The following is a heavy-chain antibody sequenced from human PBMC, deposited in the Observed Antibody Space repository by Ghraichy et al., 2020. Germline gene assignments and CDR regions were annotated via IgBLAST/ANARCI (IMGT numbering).Heavy chain of an antibody. V-gene: IGHV3-7*01. J-gene: IGHJ4*02. D-gene: IGHD6-13*01. CDR2: INQDGSGG. CDR3: VKAGGAAAGTGVVEN. CDR1: GFTFSVYW. Sequence: GGSLRLSCAASGFTFSVYWMSWVRQPPGKGLEWVASINQDGSGGYYVDSVKGRFTISRDNARNSLYLQMNSMRDEDTAVYYCVKAGGAAAGTGVVENWGQGTLVTVSS.